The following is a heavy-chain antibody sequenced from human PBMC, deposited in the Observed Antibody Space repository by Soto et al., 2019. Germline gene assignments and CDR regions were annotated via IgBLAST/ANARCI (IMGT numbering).Heavy chain of an antibody. CDR2: ISGSGGST. J-gene: IGHJ4*02. Sequence: GGSLRLSCAASGFTFSSYAMSWVRQAPGKGLEWVSSISGSGGSTYYADSVKGRFTISRDNSKNTLYLQMNSLRAEDTAVYYCAKSILYYDILTGYYSFDYWGQGTLVTVSS. D-gene: IGHD3-9*01. CDR3: AKSILYYDILTGYYSFDY. CDR1: GFTFSSYA. V-gene: IGHV3-23*01.